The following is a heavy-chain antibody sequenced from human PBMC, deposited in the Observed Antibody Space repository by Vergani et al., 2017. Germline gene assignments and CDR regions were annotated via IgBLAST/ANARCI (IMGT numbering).Heavy chain of an antibody. Sequence: QVQLVESGGGVVQRGGSLRLSCATSGFTLSNYDMQWIRQGPGKGLEFVAFIQFDGSNQYYADSVKGRFTLSRDLSKNTLYLQMNSLRTDDTATYYCAKHFRGWGIDYWGKGTQVIVSS. D-gene: IGHD3-16*01. V-gene: IGHV3-30*02. CDR1: GFTLSNYD. J-gene: IGHJ4*02. CDR2: IQFDGSNQ. CDR3: AKHFRGWGIDY.